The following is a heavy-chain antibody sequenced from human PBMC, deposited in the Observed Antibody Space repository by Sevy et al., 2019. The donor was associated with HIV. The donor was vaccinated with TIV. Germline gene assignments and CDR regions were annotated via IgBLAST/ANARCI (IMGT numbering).Heavy chain of an antibody. CDR1: GFAFSNYYA. D-gene: IGHD4-17*01. CDR2: ISYDGSDK. CDR3: ARPRANYVDHYFFYAMDV. Sequence: GGSLRLSCAASGFAFSNYYAMHWVRQAPGKGLEWVALISYDGSDKYYEDSVKGRLTISRDNFKNTLYLQMNSMKTADTAVYYCARPRANYVDHYFFYAMDVWGQGTTVTVSS. J-gene: IGHJ6*02. V-gene: IGHV3-30-3*01.